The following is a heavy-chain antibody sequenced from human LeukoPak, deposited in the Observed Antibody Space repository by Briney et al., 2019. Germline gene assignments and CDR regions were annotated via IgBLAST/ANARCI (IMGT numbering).Heavy chain of an antibody. V-gene: IGHV4-59*01. CDR1: GGSISSYY. Sequence: PSETLSLTCTVSGGSISSYYWSWIRQPPGKGLEWIGYIYYSGSTNYNPSLKSRVTISVDTSKNQFSLKLSSVTAADTAVYYCARFSYSSSDFDYWGQGTLVTVSP. D-gene: IGHD6-6*01. CDR2: IYYSGST. CDR3: ARFSYSSSDFDY. J-gene: IGHJ4*02.